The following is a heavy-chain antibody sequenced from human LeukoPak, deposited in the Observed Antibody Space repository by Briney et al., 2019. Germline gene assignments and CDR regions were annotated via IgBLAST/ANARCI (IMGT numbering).Heavy chain of an antibody. CDR3: ARVKSTVTTGPFDY. V-gene: IGHV1-2*02. Sequence: ASVKVSCRASGYTFTGYYMHWVRQAPGQGLEWMGWINPNSGGTNYAQKFQGRVTMTRDTSISTAYMELSRLRSDDTAVYYCARVKSTVTTGPFDYWGQGTLVTVSS. D-gene: IGHD4-17*01. J-gene: IGHJ4*02. CDR1: GYTFTGYY. CDR2: INPNSGGT.